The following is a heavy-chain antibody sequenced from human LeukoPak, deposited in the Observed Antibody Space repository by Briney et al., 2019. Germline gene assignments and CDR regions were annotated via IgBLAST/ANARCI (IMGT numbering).Heavy chain of an antibody. CDR2: ISSSGSTI. Sequence: GGSLRLSCAASGFTFSDYYMSWIRQAPGKGLEWVSYISSSGSTIYYADSVKGRFTISRDNAKNSLYLQMNSLRAEDTAVYYCASNLVVTIFGVVIGSNYFDYWGQGTLVTVSS. CDR1: GFTFSDYY. V-gene: IGHV3-11*01. CDR3: ASNLVVTIFGVVIGSNYFDY. D-gene: IGHD3-3*01. J-gene: IGHJ4*02.